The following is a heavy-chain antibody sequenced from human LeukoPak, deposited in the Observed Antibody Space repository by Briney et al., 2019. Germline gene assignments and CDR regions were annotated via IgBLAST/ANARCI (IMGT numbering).Heavy chain of an antibody. CDR3: ARERPYYYDSSGYQN. CDR2: IKQDGSEK. J-gene: IGHJ4*02. V-gene: IGHV3-7*01. Sequence: GGSLRLSCAASGFTFSSYWMSWVRQAPGKGLEWVANIKQDGSEKYYVDSVKGRFTISRDNSKNTLYLQMNSLRAEDTAVYYCARERPYYYDSSGYQNWGQGTLVTVSS. D-gene: IGHD3-22*01. CDR1: GFTFSSYW.